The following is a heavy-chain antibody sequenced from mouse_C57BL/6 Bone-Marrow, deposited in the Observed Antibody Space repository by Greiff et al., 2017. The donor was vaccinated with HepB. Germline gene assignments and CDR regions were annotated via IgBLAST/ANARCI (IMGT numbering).Heavy chain of an antibody. Sequence: VQLQQSGAELVRPGASVKLSCTASGFNIKDDYMHWVKQRPEQGLEWIGWIDPENGDTEYASKFQGKATITADTSSNTAYLQLSSLTSEDTAVYYCTTPPDGNYLGWGQGTLVTVSA. CDR2: IDPENGDT. CDR1: GFNIKDDY. V-gene: IGHV14-4*01. J-gene: IGHJ3*01. CDR3: TTPPDGNYLG. D-gene: IGHD2-1*01.